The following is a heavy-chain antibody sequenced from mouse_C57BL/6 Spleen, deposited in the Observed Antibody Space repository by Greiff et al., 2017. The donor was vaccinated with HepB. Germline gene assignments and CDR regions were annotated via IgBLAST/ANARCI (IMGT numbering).Heavy chain of an antibody. D-gene: IGHD1-1*02. CDR1: GYAFSSYW. V-gene: IGHV1-80*01. J-gene: IGHJ4*01. Sequence: VQRVESGAELVKPGASVKISCKASGYAFSSYWMNWVKQRPGKGLEWIGQIYPGDGDTNYNGKFKGKATLTADKSSSTAYMQLSSLTSEDSAVYFCARGAGLLWMDYWGQGTSVTVSS. CDR3: ARGAGLLWMDY. CDR2: IYPGDGDT.